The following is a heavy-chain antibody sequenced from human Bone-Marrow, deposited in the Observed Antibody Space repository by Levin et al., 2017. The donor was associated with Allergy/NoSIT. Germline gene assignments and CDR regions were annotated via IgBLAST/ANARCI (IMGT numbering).Heavy chain of an antibody. CDR3: ARVLYNWNDVIDY. J-gene: IGHJ4*02. CDR2: ISSDGSTT. Sequence: ETLSLTCAASGFTFSNYWMHWVRQAPGKGLVWLSRISSDGSTTNYADSVKGRFTISRDNAKNTLYLQMNTLRAEDTAVYYCARVLYNWNDVIDYWGQGTLVTVSS. V-gene: IGHV3-74*01. CDR1: GFTFSNYW. D-gene: IGHD1-1*01.